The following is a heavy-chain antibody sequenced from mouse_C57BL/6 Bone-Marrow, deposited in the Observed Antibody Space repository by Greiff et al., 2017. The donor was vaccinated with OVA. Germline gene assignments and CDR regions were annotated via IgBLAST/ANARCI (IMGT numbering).Heavy chain of an antibody. CDR1: GFTFSDYY. CDR2: ISNGGGST. J-gene: IGHJ4*01. CDR3: ARGGTTVVAQLPMDY. Sequence: EVKVEESGGGLVQPGGSLKLSCAASGFTFSDYYMYWVRQTPEKRLEWVAHISNGGGSTYYPDTVKGRFTISRDNAKNTLYLQMSRLKSEDTAMYYCARGGTTVVAQLPMDYWGQGTSVTVSS. D-gene: IGHD1-1*01. V-gene: IGHV5-12*01.